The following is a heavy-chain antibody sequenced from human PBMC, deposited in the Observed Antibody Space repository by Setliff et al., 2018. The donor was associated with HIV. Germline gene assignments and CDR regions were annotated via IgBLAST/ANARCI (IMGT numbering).Heavy chain of an antibody. V-gene: IGHV3-7*01. Sequence: GGSLRLSCAASGFRFSNYWMSWVRQAPGKGLEWVANIKHYGSEKHYVDSVKGRFTISRDNAKNSLYLQMNSLRGEDTALYYCARGPRSFYYGMDVWGQGTTVTVSS. J-gene: IGHJ6*02. CDR1: GFRFSNYW. CDR2: IKHYGSEK. CDR3: ARGPRSFYYGMDV.